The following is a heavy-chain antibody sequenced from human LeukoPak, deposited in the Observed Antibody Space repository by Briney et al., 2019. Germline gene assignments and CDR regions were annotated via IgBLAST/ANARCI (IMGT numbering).Heavy chain of an antibody. D-gene: IGHD3-3*01. CDR3: ARAPIWSGYYSAAYAEYFDY. V-gene: IGHV1-69*04. J-gene: IGHJ4*02. CDR1: GGTFSSYA. CDR2: IIPILGIA. Sequence: GASVKVSCKASGGTFSSYAISWVRQAPGQGLEWMGRIIPILGIANYVQKFQGRVTITAEKSTSTAYMELSSLRSEDTAVYYCARAPIWSGYYSAAYAEYFDYWGQGTLVTVS.